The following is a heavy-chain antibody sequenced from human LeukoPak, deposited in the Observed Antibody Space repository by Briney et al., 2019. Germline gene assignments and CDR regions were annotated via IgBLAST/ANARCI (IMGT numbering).Heavy chain of an antibody. V-gene: IGHV4-39*07. Sequence: SETLSLTCTVSGGSISSSSYYWGWIRQPPGKGLEWIGSIYYSGSTYYNPSLKSRVTISVDTSKNQFSLKLSSVTAADTAVYYCARGLEQYSSGWYYYFDYWGQGTLVTVSS. CDR2: IYYSGST. CDR1: GGSISSSSYY. D-gene: IGHD6-19*01. J-gene: IGHJ4*02. CDR3: ARGLEQYSSGWYYYFDY.